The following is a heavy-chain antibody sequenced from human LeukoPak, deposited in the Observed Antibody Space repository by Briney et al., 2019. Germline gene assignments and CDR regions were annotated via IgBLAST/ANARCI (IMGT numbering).Heavy chain of an antibody. CDR3: ARGQVRINWFDP. CDR1: GGSISSSSYY. V-gene: IGHV4-39*07. CDR2: IYYSGST. J-gene: IGHJ5*02. D-gene: IGHD2/OR15-2a*01. Sequence: PSETLSLTCTVSGGSISSSSYYWGWIRQPPGKGLEWIGSIYYSGSTYYNPSLKSRVTISVDTSKNQFSLKLSSVTAADTAVYYCARGQVRINWFDPWGQGTLVTVSS.